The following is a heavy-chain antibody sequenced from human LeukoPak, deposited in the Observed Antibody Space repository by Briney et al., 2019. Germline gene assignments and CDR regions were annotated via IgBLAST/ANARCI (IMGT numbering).Heavy chain of an antibody. D-gene: IGHD3-9*01. V-gene: IGHV3-23*01. CDR1: GFSFSNYA. Sequence: GGSLRLSCAASGFSFSNYAMSWVRQAPGKGLEWISGIGGTGGSTYYADSVKGRFTISRDNSRNTLYLQVNSLRAEDTAVYYCASLDYDILIDYWGQGTLVTVSS. CDR3: ASLDYDILIDY. CDR2: IGGTGGST. J-gene: IGHJ4*02.